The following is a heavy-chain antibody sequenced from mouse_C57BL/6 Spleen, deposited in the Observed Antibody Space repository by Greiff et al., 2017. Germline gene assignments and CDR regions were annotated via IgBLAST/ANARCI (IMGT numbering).Heavy chain of an antibody. CDR1: GFTFSDAW. V-gene: IGHV6-6*01. CDR3: TTVAPRGYFDY. D-gene: IGHD1-1*01. Sequence: EVHLVESGGGLVQPGGSMKLSCAASGFTFSDAWMDWVRQSPEKGLEWVAEIRNKANNHATYYAESVKGRFTISRDDSKSSVYLQMNSLRAEDTGIYYCTTVAPRGYFDYWGQGTTLTVSS. CDR2: IRNKANNHAT. J-gene: IGHJ2*01.